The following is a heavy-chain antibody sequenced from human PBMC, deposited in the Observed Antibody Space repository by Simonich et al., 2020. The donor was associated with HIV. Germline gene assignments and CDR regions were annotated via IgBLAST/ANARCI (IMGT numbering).Heavy chain of an antibody. D-gene: IGHD3-22*01. CDR2: IYPGDSDT. CDR1: GYSFTSYW. V-gene: IGHV5-51*01. CDR3: ARTYYYDSSGYYPYFDY. Sequence: EVQLVQSGAEVKKPGESLKISCKGSGYSFTSYWIGWVRQMPGKGLEWRGIIYPGDSDTRYSTSCQGQVTISADKSISTAYLQWSSLKASDTAMYYCARTYYYDSSGYYPYFDYWGQGTLVTVSS. J-gene: IGHJ4*02.